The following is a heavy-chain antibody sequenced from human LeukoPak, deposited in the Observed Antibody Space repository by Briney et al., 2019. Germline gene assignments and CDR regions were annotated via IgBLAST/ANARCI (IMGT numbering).Heavy chain of an antibody. Sequence: GGSLRLSCAASGFTFSSYGMHWVRQAPGKGLEWVAFIRSDGSNKYYADSVKGRFTISRDNSKNTLYLQMNSLRAEDTAVYYCAKVIRAYSSGWPYYYYYMDVWGKGTTVTVSS. CDR3: AKVIRAYSSGWPYYYYYMDV. V-gene: IGHV3-30*02. CDR2: IRSDGSNK. CDR1: GFTFSSYG. J-gene: IGHJ6*03. D-gene: IGHD6-19*01.